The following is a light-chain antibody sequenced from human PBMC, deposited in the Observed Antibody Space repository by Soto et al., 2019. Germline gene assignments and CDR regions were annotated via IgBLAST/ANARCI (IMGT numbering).Light chain of an antibody. Sequence: QVTQTPSSLSASVGDTVTITCRASEDIRFAVAWYQQKSGRDPRLLIYTSSHVQSGVPSRFSGSASGTECRLTISGLLPDDFAVYYCLQYHSYPWTFGQGTKIEI. V-gene: IGKV1-6*01. CDR3: LQYHSYPWT. J-gene: IGKJ1*01. CDR2: TSS. CDR1: EDIRFA.